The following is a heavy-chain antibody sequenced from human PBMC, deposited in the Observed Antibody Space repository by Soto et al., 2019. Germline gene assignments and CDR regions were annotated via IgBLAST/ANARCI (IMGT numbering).Heavy chain of an antibody. CDR3: ASGTRPYRGSWYEFLDF. CDR2: IYSSGST. V-gene: IGHV4-59*01. J-gene: IGHJ4*02. D-gene: IGHD6-13*01. CDR1: GGSISYYY. Sequence: PSETLSLTCNVSGGSISYYYWTWIRQPPGKGLEWVGHIYSSGSTKYNPSLQIRRSISSAMYTNQFSLTLMFVSAADTDIYVCASGTRPYRGSWYEFLDFWGQGTLVTVSS.